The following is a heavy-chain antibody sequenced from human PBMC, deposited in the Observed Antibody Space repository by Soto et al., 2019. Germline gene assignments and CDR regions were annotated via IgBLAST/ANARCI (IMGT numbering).Heavy chain of an antibody. CDR2: VYYSGST. CDR3: ARDFTGDYYFDY. D-gene: IGHD4-17*01. J-gene: IGHJ4*02. Sequence: SETLSLTCTVSGGSISSDYWSWIRQPPGKGLEWIGYVYYSGSTKYNSSLKSRVSISIDTSKNQLSLKLTSVTAADTAVYYCARDFTGDYYFDYWGQGALVTVSS. CDR1: GGSISSDY. V-gene: IGHV4-59*01.